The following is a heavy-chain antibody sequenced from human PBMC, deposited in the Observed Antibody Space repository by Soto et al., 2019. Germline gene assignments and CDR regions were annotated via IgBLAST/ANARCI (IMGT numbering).Heavy chain of an antibody. CDR2: IIPILGIA. CDR1: GGTFSSYT. D-gene: IGHD6-13*01. J-gene: IGHJ6*03. Sequence: QVQLVQSGAEVMKPGSSVKVSCKASGGTFSSYTMSWVRQAPGQGLEWMGRIIPILGIANYAQKFQGRVTITADTSTSTAYMELSSLRSEDTAVYYCASIAAASEYYYYYMDVWGKGTTVTVSS. CDR3: ASIAAASEYYYYYMDV. V-gene: IGHV1-69*02.